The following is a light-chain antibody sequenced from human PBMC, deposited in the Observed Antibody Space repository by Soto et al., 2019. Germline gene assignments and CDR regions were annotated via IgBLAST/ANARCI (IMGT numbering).Light chain of an antibody. CDR1: SSDVGSYNL. J-gene: IGLJ2*01. CDR3: CSYAGSSTLV. V-gene: IGLV2-23*01. CDR2: EGS. Sequence: QSALTQPASVSGSPGQRITISCTGTSSDVGSYNLVSWYQQHPGKAPKRMIYEGSKRPSGVSNRFSGSKSGNTASLTISGLQAEDEADYYCCSYAGSSTLVFGGGTKLTVL.